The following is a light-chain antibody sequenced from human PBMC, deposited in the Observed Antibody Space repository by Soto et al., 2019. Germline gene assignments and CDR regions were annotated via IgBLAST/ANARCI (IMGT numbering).Light chain of an antibody. CDR1: SSDVGDYNY. V-gene: IGLV2-11*01. J-gene: IGLJ2*01. CDR3: CSYAGSYTLV. CDR2: DVS. Sequence: QSALTQPRSVSGSPGQSVTISCSGTSSDVGDYNYVSWYQQHPGKVPKLMIHDVSKRPSGVPDRFSGSKSGNTASLTISGLQAEDEADYHCCSYAGSYTLVFGGGTKLTVL.